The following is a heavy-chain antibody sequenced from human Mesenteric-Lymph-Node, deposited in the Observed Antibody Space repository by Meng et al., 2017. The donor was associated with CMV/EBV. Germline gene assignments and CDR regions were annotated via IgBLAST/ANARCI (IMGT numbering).Heavy chain of an antibody. Sequence: ASVKVSCKASGYTFNGYYIHWVRQAPGQGPQWMGWINPNDGVTNHAQKFQGRVTMTRDASISTAYMDLSRLRFDDTAVYYCARGSLIVGSTAGWFDPWGQGTLVTVSS. CDR2: INPNDGVT. J-gene: IGHJ5*02. CDR3: ARGSLIVGSTAGWFDP. D-gene: IGHD1-26*01. V-gene: IGHV1-2*02. CDR1: GYTFNGYY.